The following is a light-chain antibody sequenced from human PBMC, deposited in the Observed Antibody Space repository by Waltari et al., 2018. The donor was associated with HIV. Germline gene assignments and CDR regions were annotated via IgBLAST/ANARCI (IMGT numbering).Light chain of an antibody. J-gene: IGKJ3*01. Sequence: DIQMTQSPSSLSASVGDRVTLTCRASQIITSHLSWYQQRPGKAPKLLIYSASVLESGVPSRFSSSGSGTDYTLTITSLQPEDFATYYCQQSYTLPLTVGPGTKVDIK. CDR1: QIITSH. CDR3: QQSYTLPLT. V-gene: IGKV1-39*01. CDR2: SAS.